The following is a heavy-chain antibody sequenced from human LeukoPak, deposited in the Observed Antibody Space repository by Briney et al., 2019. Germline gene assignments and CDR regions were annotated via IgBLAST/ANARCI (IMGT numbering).Heavy chain of an antibody. V-gene: IGHV4-4*07. CDR2: IYTSGST. J-gene: IGHJ3*02. D-gene: IGHD2-2*01. CDR3: ARVLICFCTTSCYDAFDN. Sequence: SETLSLTCTLSGGSISSYYWSWIRQPAGKGLECIGRIYTSGSTNYNPSLKSRVTMSVDTSKNQFSLKLRSVTAADTAVYYCARVLICFCTTSCYDAFDNWGQGTLVTVSS. CDR1: GGSISSYY.